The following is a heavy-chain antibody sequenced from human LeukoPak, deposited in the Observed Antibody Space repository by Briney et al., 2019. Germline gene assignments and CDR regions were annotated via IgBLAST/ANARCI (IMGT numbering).Heavy chain of an antibody. CDR1: GYTFTGYY. J-gene: IGHJ6*03. Sequence: EASVKLSCKASGYTFTGYYIHWVRQAPGQGLEWMGRINPKSGGTNYAQRFQGRVTMTRDTAISTAHMELSSLRSDDTAVYYCARIWLRQDYYYMDVWGKGTTVTVSS. CDR3: ARIWLRQDYYYMDV. V-gene: IGHV1-2*06. CDR2: INPKSGGT. D-gene: IGHD3-9*01.